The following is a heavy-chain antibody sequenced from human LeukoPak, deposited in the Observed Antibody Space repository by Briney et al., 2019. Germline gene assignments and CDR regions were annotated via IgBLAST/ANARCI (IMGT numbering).Heavy chain of an antibody. D-gene: IGHD2-15*01. J-gene: IGHJ4*02. CDR3: ARFSGRN. CDR1: GFTFSTYS. V-gene: IGHV3-7*01. Sequence: GGSLRLSCAASGFTFSTYSMSWVRQAPGKGLEWVANIKQDGSAKYYVDSVKGRFTISRDNAKNSLYLQMGSLRAEDTAVYYCARFSGRNWGQGTLVTVSS. CDR2: IKQDGSAK.